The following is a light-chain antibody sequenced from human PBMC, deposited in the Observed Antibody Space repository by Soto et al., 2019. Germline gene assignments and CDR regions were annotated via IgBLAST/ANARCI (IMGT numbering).Light chain of an antibody. J-gene: IGLJ1*01. V-gene: IGLV2-14*01. CDR2: EVN. Sequence: QSVLTQPASVSGSPGQSITISCTGTSSDVGGFKYVSWYQHHPGKAPKLMIFEVNNRPSGVSNRFSGSKSGNTASLIISGLQADDEADYYCSSFSTTTTPVVFGSGTKVTVL. CDR1: SSDVGGFKY. CDR3: SSFSTTTTPVV.